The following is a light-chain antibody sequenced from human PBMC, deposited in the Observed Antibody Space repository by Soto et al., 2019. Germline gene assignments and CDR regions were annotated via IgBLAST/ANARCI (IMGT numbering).Light chain of an antibody. V-gene: IGKV3-15*01. Sequence: EMVMTQSPATLSVSPGERATLSCRASQSINTNLAWYQRKPGQAPRLLIYGASTRATGIPTRFSGSGSGTEFTLTIGSLQSEDFAVYYCQQYNKWPMYTFGQGTKLEIK. CDR1: QSINTN. CDR3: QQYNKWPMYT. J-gene: IGKJ2*01. CDR2: GAS.